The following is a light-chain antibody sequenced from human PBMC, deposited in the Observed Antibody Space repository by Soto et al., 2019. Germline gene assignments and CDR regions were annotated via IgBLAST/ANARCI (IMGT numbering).Light chain of an antibody. CDR3: MQGTHWPPT. V-gene: IGKV2-30*01. J-gene: IGKJ1*01. Sequence: DVVMTQSPPSLPVTLGQPASISCRSSQSVVYSAGNAYLNWFQQRPGQSPRRLIYTVSNRDSGVPDRFSGGGSGTDFTLKISRVEAEDVGIYYCMQGTHWPPTFGQGTRVEI. CDR2: TVS. CDR1: QSVVYSAGNAY.